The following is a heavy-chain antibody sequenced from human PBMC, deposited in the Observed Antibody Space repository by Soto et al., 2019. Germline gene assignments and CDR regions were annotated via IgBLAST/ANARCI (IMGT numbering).Heavy chain of an antibody. J-gene: IGHJ6*02. CDR2: IIPIFGTA. V-gene: IGHV1-69*13. Sequence: AASVKVSCKASGGTFSSYAISWVRQAPGQGLEWMGGIIPIFGTANYAQKFQGRVTITADESTSTAYMELSSLRSEDTAVYYCAKGSSGGPINYYYYYGMDVWGQGTTVTVSS. CDR1: GGTFSSYA. D-gene: IGHD6-19*01. CDR3: AKGSSGGPINYYYYYGMDV.